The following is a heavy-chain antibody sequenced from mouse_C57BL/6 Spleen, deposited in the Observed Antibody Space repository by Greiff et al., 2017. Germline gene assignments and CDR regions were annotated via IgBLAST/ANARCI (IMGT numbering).Heavy chain of an antibody. Sequence: EVQLQQSGPELVKPGASVKISCKASGYSFTDYNMNWVKQSNGKSLEWIGLINPDYGTTSYNEKFKGKATLTVDQSSSTAYMQLNSLTSEDSAVYFCARAAYGSSYWFAYWGQGTPLTVSA. D-gene: IGHD1-1*01. CDR3: ARAAYGSSYWFAY. V-gene: IGHV1-39*01. J-gene: IGHJ3*01. CDR1: GYSFTDYN. CDR2: INPDYGTT.